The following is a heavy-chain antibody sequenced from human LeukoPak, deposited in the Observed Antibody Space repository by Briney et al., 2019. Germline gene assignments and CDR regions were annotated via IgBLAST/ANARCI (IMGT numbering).Heavy chain of an antibody. V-gene: IGHV1-46*01. CDR3: ARPTSIIPASNIYYYYYATDV. J-gene: IGHJ6*02. Sequence: ASVKVSCKASGYTLSSYYMHWVRQAPGQGLEWMGIINPSRGSTSYAQKFQGRVTMTRDTSTSTVYMELSSLRSEDTAVYYCARPTSIIPASNIYYYYYATDVWGQGTTVTVSS. CDR1: GYTLSSYY. CDR2: INPSRGST. D-gene: IGHD2-2*01.